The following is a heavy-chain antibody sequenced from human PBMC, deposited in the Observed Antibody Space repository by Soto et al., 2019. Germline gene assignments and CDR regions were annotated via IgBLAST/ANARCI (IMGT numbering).Heavy chain of an antibody. Sequence: QVHLVQSGAEVKKPGASVKVSCKGSGYAFTTYGITWVRQAPGQGLEWMGWISAHNGNTNYAQKLQGRVTVTRDTSTSTAYMELRSLSSDDAAVYYCARGRYGDYWGQGALVTVSS. V-gene: IGHV1-18*01. CDR1: GYAFTTYG. J-gene: IGHJ4*02. CDR3: ARGRYGDY. D-gene: IGHD1-1*01. CDR2: ISAHNGNT.